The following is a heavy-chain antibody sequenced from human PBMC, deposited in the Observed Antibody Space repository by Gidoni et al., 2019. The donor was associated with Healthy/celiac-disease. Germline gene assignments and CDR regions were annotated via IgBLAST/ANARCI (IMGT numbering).Heavy chain of an antibody. J-gene: IGHJ4*02. CDR3: ARADSSGYFFDY. CDR1: GFPFSSYE. V-gene: IGHV3-48*03. D-gene: IGHD3-22*01. CDR2: ISSSGSTI. Sequence: EVQLVESGGGLVQPGGSLRLSCAASGFPFSSYEMNWVRQAPGKGLEWVSYISSSGSTIYYADSVKGRFTISRDNAKNSLYLQMNSLRAEDTAVYYCARADSSGYFFDYWGQGTLATVSS.